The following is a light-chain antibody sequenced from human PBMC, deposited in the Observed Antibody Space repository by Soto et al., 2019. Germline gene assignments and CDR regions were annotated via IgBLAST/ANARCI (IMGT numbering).Light chain of an antibody. J-gene: IGLJ3*02. V-gene: IGLV2-8*01. Sequence: QSALTQPPSASGSPGQSVTISCTGTSSDVGGYNYVSWYQQHPGKAPKLMIYEVSKRPSGVPDLFSGSKSGNTASLTVSGLHADDEAVYYCISYAGSNNWVFGGGTKLTVL. CDR2: EVS. CDR1: SSDVGGYNY. CDR3: ISYAGSNNWV.